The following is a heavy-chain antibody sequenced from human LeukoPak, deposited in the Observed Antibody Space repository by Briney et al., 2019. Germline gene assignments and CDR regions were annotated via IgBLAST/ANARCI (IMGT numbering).Heavy chain of an antibody. CDR1: GSTVSSNY. CDR3: ARVGDVDTAMVDY. D-gene: IGHD5-18*01. V-gene: IGHV3-66*01. J-gene: IGHJ4*02. CDR2: IYSGGST. Sequence: GGSLRLSCAASGSTVSSNYMSWVRQAPGKGLEWVSVIYSGGSTYYADSVKGRLTISRDNSKNTLYLQMNSLRAEDTAVYYCARVGDVDTAMVDYWGQGTLVTVSS.